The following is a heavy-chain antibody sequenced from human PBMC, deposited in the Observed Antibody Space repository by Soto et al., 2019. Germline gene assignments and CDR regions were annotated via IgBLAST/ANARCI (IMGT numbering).Heavy chain of an antibody. CDR3: ARSGEPYDWFDP. J-gene: IGHJ5*02. CDR2: ISSSSTTI. V-gene: IGHV3-48*01. Sequence: GGSLRLSCAASGFTFSSNGINWVRQAPGKGLEWVSYISSSSTTIYYADSVKGRFTISRDNAKNSLYLQMNSLRAEDTAVYYCARSGEPYDWFDPWGQGTLVTVSS. D-gene: IGHD4-17*01. CDR1: GFTFSSNG.